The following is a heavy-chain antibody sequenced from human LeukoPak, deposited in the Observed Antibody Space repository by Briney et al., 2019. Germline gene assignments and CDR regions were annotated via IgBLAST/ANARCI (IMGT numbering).Heavy chain of an antibody. D-gene: IGHD5-12*01. J-gene: IGHJ3*02. CDR2: IHYTGGA. CDR1: GDSMRSPNHF. V-gene: IGHV4-31*03. CDR3: AREVIVPTTSDGFDI. Sequence: SETLSLTCTVSGDSMRSPNHFWSWLRQHPGKGLEWIAYIHYTGGAHYNPSLESRATMSVESSKNHFSLKLRSVTAADTALYYCAREVIVPTTSDGFDIWGQGTMVTVSS.